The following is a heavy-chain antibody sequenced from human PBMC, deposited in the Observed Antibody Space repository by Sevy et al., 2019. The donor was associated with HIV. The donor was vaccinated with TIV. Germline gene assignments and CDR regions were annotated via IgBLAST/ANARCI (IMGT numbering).Heavy chain of an antibody. CDR2: IFSDGNYQ. Sequence: GGSLRLSCSTFGFTFSNYGMHWVRQAPGRGLEWVAAIFSDGNYQYYADSVKGRVTISRDNSKNTLYLQMSSLRADDTAMYYCARESGSGWYVDSWGRGTLDTVSS. D-gene: IGHD6-19*01. CDR1: GFTFSNYG. CDR3: ARESGSGWYVDS. V-gene: IGHV3-33*08. J-gene: IGHJ4*02.